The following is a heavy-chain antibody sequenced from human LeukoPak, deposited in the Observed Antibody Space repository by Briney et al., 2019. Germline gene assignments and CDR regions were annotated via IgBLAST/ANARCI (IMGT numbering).Heavy chain of an antibody. J-gene: IGHJ4*02. CDR1: GFTFSSYS. CDR3: ARAGIAAAGD. D-gene: IGHD6-13*01. Sequence: GGSLRLSCAASGFTFSSYSMNWVRQAPGKGLEWVSSISSSSSYIYYADSVKGRFTISRGNAKNSLYLQMNSLRAEDTAVYYCARAGIAAAGDWGQGTLVTVSS. CDR2: ISSSSSYI. V-gene: IGHV3-21*01.